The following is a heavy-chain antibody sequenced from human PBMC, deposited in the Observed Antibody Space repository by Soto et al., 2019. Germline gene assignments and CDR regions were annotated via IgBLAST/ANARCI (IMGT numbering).Heavy chain of an antibody. CDR3: ARALGYTGSRGHYYYYYGMDV. D-gene: IGHD6-13*01. CDR1: GYSFTNYW. Sequence: GESLKISCKGSGYSFTNYWIGWVRQMPGKGLEWMGLIYPGDSDARYSPSFQGQVTISADKSISTAYLQWSSLKASDTAMYYCARALGYTGSRGHYYYYYGMDVWGQGTTVTVSS. CDR2: IYPGDSDA. V-gene: IGHV5-51*01. J-gene: IGHJ6*02.